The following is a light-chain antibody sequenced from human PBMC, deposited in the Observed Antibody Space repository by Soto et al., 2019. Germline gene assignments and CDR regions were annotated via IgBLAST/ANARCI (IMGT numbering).Light chain of an antibody. CDR2: EVT. CDR3: TSYVGKDIWV. V-gene: IGLV2-8*01. J-gene: IGLJ3*02. CDR1: SSDVGAYKY. Sequence: QSVLTQPPSASGSPGQSVNISGTGTSSDVGAYKYVSWYQQYPGKAPKLMIYEVTKRPSGVPDRFSGSKSGNTASLTVSGLQAEDEADYYCTSYVGKDIWVFGGGTKVTVL.